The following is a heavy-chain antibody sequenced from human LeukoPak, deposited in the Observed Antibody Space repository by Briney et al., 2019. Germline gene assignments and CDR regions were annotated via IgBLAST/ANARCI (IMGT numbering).Heavy chain of an antibody. V-gene: IGHV3-30*18. J-gene: IGHJ4*02. CDR1: GFTFSSYW. CDR3: AKAQIGLVF. CDR2: ISYDGSNK. D-gene: IGHD2-15*01. Sequence: GGSLRLSCAASGFTFSSYWISWVRQAPGKGLEWVAVISYDGSNKYYADSVKGRFTISRDNSKNTLYLQMNSLRAEDTAVYYCAKAQIGLVFGGQGTLVTVSS.